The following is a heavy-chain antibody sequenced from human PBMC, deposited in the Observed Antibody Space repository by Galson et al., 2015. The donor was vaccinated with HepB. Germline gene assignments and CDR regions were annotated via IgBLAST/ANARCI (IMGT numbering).Heavy chain of an antibody. D-gene: IGHD6-13*01. CDR3: ARTKQQLVRYYFDY. J-gene: IGHJ4*02. Sequence: SCKASGGTFSSHTISWVRQAPGQGLEWMGGIIPMFGTPNYAQKFQGRVTITADESTSTAYMELSSLRSDDTAVYYCARTKQQLVRYYFDYWGQGTLVTVSS. V-gene: IGHV1-69*01. CDR1: GGTFSSHT. CDR2: IIPMFGTP.